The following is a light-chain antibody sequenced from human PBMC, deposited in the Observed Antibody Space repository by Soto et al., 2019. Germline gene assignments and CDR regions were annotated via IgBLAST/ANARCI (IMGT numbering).Light chain of an antibody. CDR1: QSVLYSSNNKNY. J-gene: IGKJ5*01. Sequence: DIVMTQSPDSLAVSLGERATINCKSSQSVLYSSNNKNYLAWYQQKPGQPPKLLIYWASTRESGVPDRFSGSGSGTDFTLTISSLPAEDVAVYYCQQYYSTITFGQGTRLEI. CDR3: QQYYSTIT. CDR2: WAS. V-gene: IGKV4-1*01.